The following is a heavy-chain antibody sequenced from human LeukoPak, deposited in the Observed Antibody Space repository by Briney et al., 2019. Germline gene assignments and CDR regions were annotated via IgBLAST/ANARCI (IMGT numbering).Heavy chain of an antibody. V-gene: IGHV3-30*18. J-gene: IGHJ4*02. CDR1: GFTFSSYG. D-gene: IGHD3-10*01. Sequence: GRSLRLSCAASGFTFSSYGMHWVRQAPGKGLGWVAVISYDGSNKYYADSVKGRFTISRDNSKNTLYLQMNSLRAEDTAVYYCAKHPSVRGAEYYFDYWGQGTLVTVSS. CDR3: AKHPSVRGAEYYFDY. CDR2: ISYDGSNK.